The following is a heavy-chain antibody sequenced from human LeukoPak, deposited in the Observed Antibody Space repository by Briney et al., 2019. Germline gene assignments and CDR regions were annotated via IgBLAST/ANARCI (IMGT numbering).Heavy chain of an antibody. V-gene: IGHV1-2*02. D-gene: IGHD3-22*01. CDR1: GYTFTGYY. CDR2: INPNSGGT. CDR3: ARTNLITMIVVATPDY. J-gene: IGHJ4*02. Sequence: ASVKVSCKASGYTFTGYYMHWVRQAPGRGLEWMGWINPNSGGTNYAQKFQGRVTMTRDTSISTAYMELSRLRSDDTAVYYCARTNLITMIVVATPDYWGQGTLVTVSS.